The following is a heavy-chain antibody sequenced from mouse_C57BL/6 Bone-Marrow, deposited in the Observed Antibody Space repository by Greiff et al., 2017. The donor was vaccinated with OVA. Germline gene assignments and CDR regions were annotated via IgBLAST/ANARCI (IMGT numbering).Heavy chain of an antibody. CDR1: GFSLSTSGMG. D-gene: IGHD3-1*01. Sequence: QVTLKECGPGILQSSQTLSLTCSFSGFSLSTSGMGVSWIRQPSGKGLEWLAHIYWDDDKRYNPSLKSRLTISKDTSRNQVFLKITSVDTADTATYYCARRGGLRYFDVWGTGTTVTVSS. V-gene: IGHV8-12*01. J-gene: IGHJ1*03. CDR2: IYWDDDK. CDR3: ARRGGLRYFDV.